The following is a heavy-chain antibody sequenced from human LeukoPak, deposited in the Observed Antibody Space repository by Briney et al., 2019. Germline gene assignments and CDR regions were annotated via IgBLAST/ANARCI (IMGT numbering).Heavy chain of an antibody. CDR2: ISSKGGST. J-gene: IGHJ6*03. CDR1: GLTFSSYG. Sequence: GGSLRLSCAASGLTFSSYGMYWVRQAPGKGLEYVSAISSKGGSTYYANSVKGRFTISRDNSKNTLYLQMGSLRAEDMAVYYCARVGSARLRYYYYYMDVWGKGTTVTVSS. CDR3: ARVGSARLRYYYYYMDV. D-gene: IGHD6-6*01. V-gene: IGHV3-64*01.